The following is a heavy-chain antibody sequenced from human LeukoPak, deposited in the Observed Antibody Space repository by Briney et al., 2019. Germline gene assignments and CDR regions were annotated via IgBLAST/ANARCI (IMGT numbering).Heavy chain of an antibody. CDR2: IYPNASDA. CDR3: ALSSGAYNSAGYFDY. V-gene: IGHV5-51*01. J-gene: IGHJ4*02. Sequence: GESLQSSFQGSGYRFTNYWIGWVRPVPGKGLGWMGIIYPNASDARYSPSFRGQVSISADKSITTAYLQWNSLKASDTAMYYCALSSGAYNSAGYFDYWGQGALVTVSS. D-gene: IGHD2-15*01. CDR1: GYRFTNYW.